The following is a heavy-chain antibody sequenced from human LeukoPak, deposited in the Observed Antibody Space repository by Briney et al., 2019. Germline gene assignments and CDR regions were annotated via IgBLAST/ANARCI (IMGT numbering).Heavy chain of an antibody. Sequence: GGSLRLSCAASGFTFSSYAMSWVRQAPGKGLEWVSAISGSGGSTYYADSVKGRFTISRDNSKNTLYLQMNSLRAEDTAVYYCARDQQVQWPSNYYYYGMDVWGQGTTVTVSS. CDR3: ARDQQVQWPSNYYYYGMDV. CDR2: ISGSGGST. V-gene: IGHV3-23*01. D-gene: IGHD6-19*01. CDR1: GFTFSSYA. J-gene: IGHJ6*02.